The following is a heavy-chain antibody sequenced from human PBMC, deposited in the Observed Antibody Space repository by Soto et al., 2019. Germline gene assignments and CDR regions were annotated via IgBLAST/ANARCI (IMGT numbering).Heavy chain of an antibody. CDR2: ISAYNGNT. CDR3: ARRIRDTIFGVVIYYFDY. Sequence: ASVKVSCKDSGYTFTSYGISWVRQALGQGLEWMGWISAYNGNTNYAQKLQGRVTMTTDTSTSTAYMELRSLRSDDTAVYYCARRIRDTIFGVVIYYFDYWGQGTLVTVSS. D-gene: IGHD3-3*01. V-gene: IGHV1-18*01. J-gene: IGHJ4*02. CDR1: GYTFTSYG.